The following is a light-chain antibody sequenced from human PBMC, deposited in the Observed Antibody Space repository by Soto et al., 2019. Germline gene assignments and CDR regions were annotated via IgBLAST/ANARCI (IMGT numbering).Light chain of an antibody. CDR3: QQSYSSLGT. CDR2: AAS. J-gene: IGKJ1*01. V-gene: IGKV1-39*01. CDR1: QSISSY. Sequence: DIQMTQPPSSLSASVGDRVTITCRASQSISSYLNRYQQKPGKAPKPLIHAASSLQSGVPSSFSGSGSGTHLTLTISSLQPEDFATYYSQQSYSSLGTFGQGTKVEIK.